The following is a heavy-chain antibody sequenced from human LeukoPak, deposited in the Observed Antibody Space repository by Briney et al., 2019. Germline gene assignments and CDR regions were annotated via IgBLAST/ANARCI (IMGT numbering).Heavy chain of an antibody. Sequence: SETLSLTCTVSGGSISSYYWSWIRQPPGKGQEWIGYIYYSGSTNYNPSLKSRVTISVDTSKNQFSLKLSSVTAADTAVYYCAAQIYSYGYWFDPWGQGTLVTVSS. J-gene: IGHJ5*02. CDR2: IYYSGST. D-gene: IGHD5-18*01. V-gene: IGHV4-59*01. CDR1: GGSISSYY. CDR3: AAQIYSYGYWFDP.